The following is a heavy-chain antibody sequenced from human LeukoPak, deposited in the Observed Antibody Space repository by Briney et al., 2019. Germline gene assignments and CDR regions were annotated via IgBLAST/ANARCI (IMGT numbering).Heavy chain of an antibody. Sequence: GESLKISGKGSGYIFTSYWIGLVRHMPGEGVEWMGIIYPGDSDTRYSPSFQGPVTISVAKSTSTAYLQWSSLKASDPAMYYCARRKMGATNYYYYYMDVWGNGTTVTVSS. J-gene: IGHJ6*03. CDR2: IYPGDSDT. CDR3: ARRKMGATNYYYYYMDV. CDR1: GYIFTSYW. V-gene: IGHV5-51*06. D-gene: IGHD1-26*01.